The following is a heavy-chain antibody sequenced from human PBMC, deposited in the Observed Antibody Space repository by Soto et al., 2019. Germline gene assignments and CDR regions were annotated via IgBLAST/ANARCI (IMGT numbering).Heavy chain of an antibody. V-gene: IGHV4-30-4*01. CDR2: IYYSGST. Sequence: QVQLQESGPGLVKPSQTLSLTCTVSGVSISSGDYYWSWIRQPPGKGLEWIGYIYYSGSTYYNPSINSRATISVETSKTQFSLKRSSVPAADTDVYYCASWGSITMVRPQGPVGMDVWGQGTPVTVSS. CDR3: ASWGSITMVRPQGPVGMDV. J-gene: IGHJ6*02. CDR1: GVSISSGDYY. D-gene: IGHD3-10*01.